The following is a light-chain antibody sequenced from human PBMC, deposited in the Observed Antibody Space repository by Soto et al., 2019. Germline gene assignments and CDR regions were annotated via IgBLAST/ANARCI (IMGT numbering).Light chain of an antibody. CDR1: SSDIGAYNF. J-gene: IGLJ2*01. CDR3: TSWTTSTTMR. V-gene: IGLV2-14*03. Sequence: QSVLTQPASVSGSPGQSLTISCTGTSSDIGAYNFVSWYQQHPGKAPKLMLYDVNIRPSGVSNRFSGSKSGNTTSLTISGLQAEDEADYYCTSWTTSTTMRFGGGNKVTVL. CDR2: DVN.